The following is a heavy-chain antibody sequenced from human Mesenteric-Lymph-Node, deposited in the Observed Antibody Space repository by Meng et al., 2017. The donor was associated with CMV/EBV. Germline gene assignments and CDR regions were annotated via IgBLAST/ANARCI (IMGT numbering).Heavy chain of an antibody. V-gene: IGHV1-69*05. CDR3: ARAFRDDATRRTNWFDP. CDR2: IIPIFGTA. J-gene: IGHJ5*02. D-gene: IGHD5-24*01. Sequence: SVKVSCKASGGTFSSYAISWVRQAPGQGLEWMGGIIPIFGTANYAQKFQGRVTITTDESTSTAYMELSSLRSEDTAVYYCARAFRDDATRRTNWFDPWGQGTLVTVSS. CDR1: GGTFSSYA.